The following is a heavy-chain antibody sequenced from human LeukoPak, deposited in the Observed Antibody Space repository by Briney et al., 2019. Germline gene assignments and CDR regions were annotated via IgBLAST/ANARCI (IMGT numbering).Heavy chain of an antibody. CDR2: ISSSGTTI. CDR1: GFTFSSYE. CDR3: ARETVRNYFDY. V-gene: IGHV3-48*03. D-gene: IGHD4-17*01. Sequence: PGGSLRLSCAASGFTFSSYEMNWVRQAPGKGLEWVSYISSSGTTIYYADSVKGRFTISRDNAKNSLYLQMYSMRAEDTAVHYCARETVRNYFDYWGQGTLVTVSS. J-gene: IGHJ4*02.